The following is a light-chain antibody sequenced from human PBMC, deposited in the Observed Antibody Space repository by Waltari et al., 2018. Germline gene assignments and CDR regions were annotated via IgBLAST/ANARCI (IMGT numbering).Light chain of an antibody. CDR1: QSISNW. Sequence: DIQMTQPPSTLSASVGDRVTTTCRASQSISNWLALYQQKPGKAPKLLIYKASSLESGVPSRFSGSGSWTEFTLSISSLQPDDFATYYCQQYNSYPWTFGQGTKVEIK. CDR3: QQYNSYPWT. CDR2: KAS. J-gene: IGKJ1*01. V-gene: IGKV1-5*03.